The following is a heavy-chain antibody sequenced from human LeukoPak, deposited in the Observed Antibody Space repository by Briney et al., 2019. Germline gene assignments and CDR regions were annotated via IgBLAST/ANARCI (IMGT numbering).Heavy chain of an antibody. J-gene: IGHJ6*02. V-gene: IGHV4-34*01. CDR1: GGSFSGYY. D-gene: IGHD6-19*01. CDR3: ARAAYSSGWYRKYYYYGMDV. CDR2: INHSGST. Sequence: KSSETLSLTCAVYGGSFSGYYWSWIRQPPGKGLEWIGEINHSGSTNYNPSLKSRVTISVDTSKNQFSLKLSSVTAADTAVYYCARAAYSSGWYRKYYYYGMDVWGQGTTVTVSS.